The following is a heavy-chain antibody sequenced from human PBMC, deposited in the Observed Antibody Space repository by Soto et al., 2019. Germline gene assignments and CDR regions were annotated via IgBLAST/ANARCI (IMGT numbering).Heavy chain of an antibody. Sequence: QVQLVESGGGVVQPGKSLRLSCAASGFSFSSYGMHWVRQAPGKGLEWVALIWYDGGNKYYADSAKGRFTISRDNSKNTVYLQVNSLRADDTSVYYFVRDLLNSTTSSYYYAMDVWGQGTTVTVSS. V-gene: IGHV3-33*01. CDR2: IWYDGGNK. J-gene: IGHJ6*02. CDR3: VRDLLNSTTSSYYYAMDV. CDR1: GFSFSSYG. D-gene: IGHD1-7*01.